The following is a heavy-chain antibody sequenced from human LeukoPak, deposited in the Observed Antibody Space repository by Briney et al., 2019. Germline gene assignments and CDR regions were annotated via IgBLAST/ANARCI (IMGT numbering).Heavy chain of an antibody. V-gene: IGHV1-18*01. D-gene: IGHD6-19*01. Sequence: ASVKVSCKAPGYTFTSYGISWVRQAPGQGLEWMGWISAYNGNTNYAQKLQGRVTMTTDTSTSTAYMELRSLRSDDTAVYYCASSGSGWYYFDYWGQGTLVTVSS. J-gene: IGHJ4*02. CDR3: ASSGSGWYYFDY. CDR1: GYTFTSYG. CDR2: ISAYNGNT.